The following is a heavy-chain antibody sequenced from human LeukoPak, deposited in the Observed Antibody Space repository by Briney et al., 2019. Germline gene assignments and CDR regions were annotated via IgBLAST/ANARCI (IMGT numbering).Heavy chain of an antibody. CDR1: GFTFSSYW. V-gene: IGHV3-7*03. CDR2: IKQDGSEK. Sequence: GGSLRLSCAASGFTFSSYWMSWVRQAPGKGLEWVANIKQDGSEKYYVDSVKGRFTISRDNAKNSLYLQMNSLRVEDTGIYYCSRDPRSLDYWGQGALVTVSP. CDR3: SRDPRSLDY. J-gene: IGHJ4*02.